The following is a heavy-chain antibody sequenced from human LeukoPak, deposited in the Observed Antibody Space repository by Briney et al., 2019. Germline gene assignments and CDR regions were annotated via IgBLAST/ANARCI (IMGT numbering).Heavy chain of an antibody. J-gene: IGHJ5*02. CDR1: GYTFTGYY. CDR2: INPSGGST. D-gene: IGHD4-17*01. CDR3: ARAGLREYNWFDP. V-gene: IGHV1-46*01. Sequence: ASVKVSCKASGYTFTGYYMHWVRQAPGQGLEWMGIINPSGGSTSYAQKFQGRVTMTRDMSTSTVYMELSSLRSEDTAVYYCARAGLREYNWFDPWGQGTLVTVSS.